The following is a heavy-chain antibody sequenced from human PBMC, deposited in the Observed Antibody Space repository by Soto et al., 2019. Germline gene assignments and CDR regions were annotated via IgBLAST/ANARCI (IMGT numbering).Heavy chain of an antibody. CDR2: IYYSGST. J-gene: IGHJ6*03. Sequence: PSETLSLTCTVSSGSISSYYWSWIRQPPGKGLEWIGYIYYSGSTNYNPSIKSRVTITVDTSKYQFSLKLSPLTAADTAVYYCAWHVRYCTNGVCYIYYFYVDVWGKGTTVIVSS. V-gene: IGHV4-59*08. D-gene: IGHD2-8*01. CDR1: SGSISSYY. CDR3: AWHVRYCTNGVCYIYYFYVDV.